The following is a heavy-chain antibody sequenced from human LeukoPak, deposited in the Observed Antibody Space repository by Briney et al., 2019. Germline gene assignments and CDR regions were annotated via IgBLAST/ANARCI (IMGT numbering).Heavy chain of an antibody. V-gene: IGHV1-2*02. CDR1: GYTFTSYY. Sequence: ASVKVSCKASGYTFTSYYIHWVRQAPGQGLEWMGWINPNSGGTNYAQKFQGRVTVTRDTSISTAYMELSRLRSDDTAVYYCARDTSRDNWNYVDYWGQGTLVTVSS. J-gene: IGHJ4*02. CDR3: ARDTSRDNWNYVDY. CDR2: INPNSGGT. D-gene: IGHD1-20*01.